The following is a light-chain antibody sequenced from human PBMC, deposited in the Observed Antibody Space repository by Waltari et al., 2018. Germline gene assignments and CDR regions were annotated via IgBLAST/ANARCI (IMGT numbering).Light chain of an antibody. J-gene: IGKJ5*01. CDR2: GAS. Sequence: EIVLTQSPGTLSLSPGERATLSCRASQSVRSSYLAWFQQNPGQAPRLLIYGASIRATDIPDRFSGGGSGTDFTLTISRLEPEDFAVYYCQHYVSSPITFGQGTRLEIK. CDR1: QSVRSSY. V-gene: IGKV3-20*01. CDR3: QHYVSSPIT.